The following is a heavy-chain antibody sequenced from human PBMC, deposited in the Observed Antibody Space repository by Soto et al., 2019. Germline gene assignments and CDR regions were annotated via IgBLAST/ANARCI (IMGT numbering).Heavy chain of an antibody. CDR1: GYTFTSYY. Sequence: ASVKVSCKASGYTFTSYYMHWVRQAPGQGLEWMGIINPSGGSTSYAQKFQGRVTMTTDTSTSTAYMELRSLRSDDTAVYYCGRDGYCSGGSCHTHAFDIWGQGTMVTVSS. J-gene: IGHJ3*02. CDR2: INPSGGST. V-gene: IGHV1-46*01. CDR3: GRDGYCSGGSCHTHAFDI. D-gene: IGHD2-15*01.